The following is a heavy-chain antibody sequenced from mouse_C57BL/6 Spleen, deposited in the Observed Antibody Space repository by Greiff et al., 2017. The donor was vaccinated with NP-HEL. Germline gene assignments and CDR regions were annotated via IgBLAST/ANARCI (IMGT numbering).Heavy chain of an antibody. CDR2: ISSGGDYI. V-gene: IGHV5-9-1*02. CDR1: GFTFSGYA. Sequence: EVNLVESGEGLVKPGGSLKLSCAASGFTFSGYAMSWVRQTPEKRLEWVAYISSGGDYIYYADTVKGRFTISRDNARNTLYLQMSSLKSEDTAMYYCTRGDSWFAYWGQGTLVTVSA. CDR3: TRGDSWFAY. J-gene: IGHJ3*01.